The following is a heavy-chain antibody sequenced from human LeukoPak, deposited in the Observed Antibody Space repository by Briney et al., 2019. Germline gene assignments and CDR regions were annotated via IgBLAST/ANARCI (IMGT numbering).Heavy chain of an antibody. CDR2: ITGRAGDT. CDR3: AKFPYHDVFGWFDP. Sequence: PGGSLRLSCAASGFTFSSFGMSWVRQAPGQGLEFVLGITGRAGDTFYADFVKGRFTIARDNSKNILYLQMSSLKVEDTAVYYCAKFPYHDVFGWFDPWGQGTLVIVSS. D-gene: IGHD3-3*01. CDR1: GFTFSSFG. V-gene: IGHV3-23*01. J-gene: IGHJ5*02.